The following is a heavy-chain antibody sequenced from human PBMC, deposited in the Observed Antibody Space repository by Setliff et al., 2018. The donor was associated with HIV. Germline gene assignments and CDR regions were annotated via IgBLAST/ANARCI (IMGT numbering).Heavy chain of an antibody. V-gene: IGHV3-33*01. CDR3: ARAVRLLTGSTRAFDI. D-gene: IGHD3-10*01. Sequence: GGSLRLSCAASGFVFTRFGFHWVRQAPGKGLEWVAVIWNDGSNKYYADSVKGRFSISRDNSKNTLFLQMNSLRVEDTAIYYCARAVRLLTGSTRAFDIWGQGTMVTVSS. J-gene: IGHJ3*02. CDR1: GFVFTRFG. CDR2: IWNDGSNK.